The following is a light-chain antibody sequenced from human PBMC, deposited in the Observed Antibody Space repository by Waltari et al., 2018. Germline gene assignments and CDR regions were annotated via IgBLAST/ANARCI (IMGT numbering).Light chain of an antibody. CDR2: DVT. Sequence: QSALTQPASVSGSPGQSTTISCTGTSSDVGTSAYVSWYQQHPGKAPKLMIYDVTKRPSGIANRFSGSKSGNTASLTISGLQAEDEADYYCSSYTTSSTVYVFGTGTKVTVL. V-gene: IGLV2-14*03. CDR3: SSYTTSSTVYV. J-gene: IGLJ1*01. CDR1: SSDVGTSAY.